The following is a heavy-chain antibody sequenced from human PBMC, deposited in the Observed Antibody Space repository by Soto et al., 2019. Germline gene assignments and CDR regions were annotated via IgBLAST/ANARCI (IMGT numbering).Heavy chain of an antibody. V-gene: IGHV1-2*02. CDR1: GYTFTAYY. CDR2: VDPNRGDS. J-gene: IGHJ4*02. Sequence: QVHLVQSGAEVKKPGASVKVSCRPFGYTFTAYYIHWVRQAPGQGLEWMGWVDPNRGDSRKAQSFQGRVTMTRNTSTNTVYMELSWLRSDDTAVYYCARDNYRPLDYWGQGTLVTVSS. CDR3: ARDNYRPLDY. D-gene: IGHD3-16*02.